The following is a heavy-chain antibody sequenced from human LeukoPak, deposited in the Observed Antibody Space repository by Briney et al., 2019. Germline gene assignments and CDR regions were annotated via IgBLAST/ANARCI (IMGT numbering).Heavy chain of an antibody. CDR3: ARDSPYYYDSSGYYSIDAFDI. Sequence: GGSLRLSCAASGFTFSSYWMSWVRQAPGKGLEWVANIKQDGSEKYYVDSVKGRFTISRDNAKNSLYLQMNSLRAEDTAVYYCARDSPYYYDSSGYYSIDAFDIWGQGTMVTVSS. CDR1: GFTFSSYW. D-gene: IGHD3-22*01. J-gene: IGHJ3*02. CDR2: IKQDGSEK. V-gene: IGHV3-7*01.